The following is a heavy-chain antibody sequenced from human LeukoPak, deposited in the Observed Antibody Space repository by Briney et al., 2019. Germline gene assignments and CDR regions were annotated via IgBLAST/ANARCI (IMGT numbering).Heavy chain of an antibody. D-gene: IGHD6-19*01. CDR1: GYTFTSYG. J-gene: IGHJ4*02. V-gene: IGHV1-18*01. Sequence: ASVTVSCKASGYTFTSYGITWVRQAPGQGLEWMGWISAYNGNTNYAQNLQGRVTMTTDTSTSTAYMELRSLRSDDTAVYYCARVWLADRQYYYFDYWGQGTLVTVSS. CDR2: ISAYNGNT. CDR3: ARVWLADRQYYYFDY.